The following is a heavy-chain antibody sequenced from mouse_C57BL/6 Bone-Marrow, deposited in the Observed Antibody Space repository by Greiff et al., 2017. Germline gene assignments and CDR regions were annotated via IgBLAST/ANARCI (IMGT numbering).Heavy chain of an antibody. V-gene: IGHV1-69*01. Sequence: QVQLQQPGAELVMPGASVKLSCKASGYTFTSYWMHWVKQRPGQGLEWIGEIDPSDSYTNYNQKFKGKSTLTVDKSSSTAYMQLSSLTSEHSAVYYCARDGYYFDYWGQGTTLTVSS. CDR3: ARDGYYFDY. J-gene: IGHJ2*01. CDR1: GYTFTSYW. CDR2: IDPSDSYT.